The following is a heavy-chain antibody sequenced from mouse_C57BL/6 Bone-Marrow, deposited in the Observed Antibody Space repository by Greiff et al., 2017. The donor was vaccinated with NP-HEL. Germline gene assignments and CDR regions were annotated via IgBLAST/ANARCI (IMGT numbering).Heavy chain of an antibody. Sequence: EVQLVESGGGLVQPGGSLKLSCAASGFTFSDYYMYWVRQTPEKRLEWVAYISNGGGSTYYPDTVKGRFTISRDNAKNTLYLQMSRLKSEDTAMYYCARRGTWDYFDYWGQGTTLTVSS. CDR1: GFTFSDYY. D-gene: IGHD3-3*01. CDR2: ISNGGGST. V-gene: IGHV5-12*01. CDR3: ARRGTWDYFDY. J-gene: IGHJ2*01.